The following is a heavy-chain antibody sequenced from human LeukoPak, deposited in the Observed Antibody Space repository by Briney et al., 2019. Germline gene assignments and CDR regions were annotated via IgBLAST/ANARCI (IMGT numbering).Heavy chain of an antibody. CDR1: GGTFNSYT. V-gene: IGHV1-18*01. CDR2: ISAYNGNT. CDR3: ARAYSSWAYYFDY. J-gene: IGHJ4*02. Sequence: ASVNVSCQACGGTFNSYTVSWVRQPPGQGLEWMGWISAYNGNTNYAQKLQGRVTMTTDTSTSTAYMELRSLRSDDTAVYYCARAYSSWAYYFDYWGQGTLVTVSS. D-gene: IGHD6-13*01.